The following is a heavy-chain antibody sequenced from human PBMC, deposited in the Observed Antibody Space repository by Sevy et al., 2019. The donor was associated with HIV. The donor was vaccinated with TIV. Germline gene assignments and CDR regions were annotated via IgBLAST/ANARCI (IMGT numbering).Heavy chain of an antibody. CDR3: ARTSRGIVVIPAAQHYYGMDV. CDR1: GYTFTSYG. V-gene: IGHV7-4-1*02. D-gene: IGHD2-2*01. J-gene: IGHJ6*02. CDR2: INTNTGNP. Sequence: ASVKVSCKASGYTFTSYGMNWVRQAPGQGLEWMGWINTNTGNPTYAQGFTGWFVFSLDTSVSTAYLQISSLKAEDTAVYYCARTSRGIVVIPAAQHYYGMDVWGQGTTVTVSS.